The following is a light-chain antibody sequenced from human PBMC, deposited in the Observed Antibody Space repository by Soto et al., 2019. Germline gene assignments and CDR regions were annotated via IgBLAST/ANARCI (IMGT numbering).Light chain of an antibody. CDR1: QYINTR. J-gene: IGKJ1*01. V-gene: IGKV3-11*01. Sequence: DIVLTQSPAPLSSFPGDRVTLSCTASQYINTRLAWYQHRPGQAPRLLIYQTSLRAAGIPARFSASGSGTDCTLTISDVQPEDFALYYCHQRQSWPRTFGQGTKVDIK. CDR3: HQRQSWPRT. CDR2: QTS.